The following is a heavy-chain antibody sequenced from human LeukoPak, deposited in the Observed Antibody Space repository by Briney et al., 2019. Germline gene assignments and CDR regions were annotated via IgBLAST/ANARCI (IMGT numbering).Heavy chain of an antibody. D-gene: IGHD1-20*01. V-gene: IGHV5-51*01. J-gene: IGHJ4*02. Sequence: ESLKISCQGSEYNFTNYWIGWVRQMPGNGLEWMGIIYPGDADTTYSPSFQGQVTISADKSISTAYLQWSSLKASDTAMYYCARWKYNWNDRLFDYWAQGTLVTVSS. CDR3: ARWKYNWNDRLFDY. CDR2: IYPGDADT. CDR1: EYNFTNYW.